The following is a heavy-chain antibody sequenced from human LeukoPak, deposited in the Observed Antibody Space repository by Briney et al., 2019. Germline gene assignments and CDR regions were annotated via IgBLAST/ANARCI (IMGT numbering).Heavy chain of an antibody. Sequence: ASVKVSCKASGYTFTSYGISWVRQAPGQGLEWMGWISAYNGNTNYAQKLQGRVTMTTDTSTSTAYIELRSLRSDDTAVYYCARDGGNSVAYFDYWGEGTLVTVSS. CDR2: ISAYNGNT. CDR3: ARDGGNSVAYFDY. J-gene: IGHJ4*02. D-gene: IGHD4-23*01. V-gene: IGHV1-18*01. CDR1: GYTFTSYG.